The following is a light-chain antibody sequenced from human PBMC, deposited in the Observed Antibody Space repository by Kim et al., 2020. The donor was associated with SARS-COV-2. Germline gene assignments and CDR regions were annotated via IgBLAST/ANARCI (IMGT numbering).Light chain of an antibody. J-gene: IGLJ3*02. CDR1: SNNVGYQG. CDR2: RDN. CDR3: SAWDISLNAWV. Sequence: RQTATLTCTGNSNNVGYQGAAGRQQHQGHPPKLRSHRDNNRPSGVSERLSASRSGSTAYLTITGLQPEDEADYYCSAWDISLNAWVFGGGTQLTVL. V-gene: IGLV10-54*01.